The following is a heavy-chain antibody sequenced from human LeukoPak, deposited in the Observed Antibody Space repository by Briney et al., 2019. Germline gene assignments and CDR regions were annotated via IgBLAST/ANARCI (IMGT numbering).Heavy chain of an antibody. CDR3: ARAPRYFDWLSAFDI. CDR1: GFTFSSYW. CDR2: IKQDGSEK. J-gene: IGHJ3*02. Sequence: GGSLRLSCAASGFTFSSYWMSWDRQAPGTGLEWVANIKQDGSEKYYVDSVKGRFTISRDNAKNSLYLQMNSLRAEDTAVYYCARAPRYFDWLSAFDIWGQGTMVTVSS. V-gene: IGHV3-7*01. D-gene: IGHD3-9*01.